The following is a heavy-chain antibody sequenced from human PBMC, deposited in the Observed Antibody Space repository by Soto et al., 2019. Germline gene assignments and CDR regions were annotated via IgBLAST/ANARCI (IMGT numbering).Heavy chain of an antibody. J-gene: IGHJ6*02. CDR2: ISGSGGST. Sequence: PGGSLRLSCAASGFTFSSYAMSWVRQAPGKGLEWVSAISGSGGSTYYADSVKGRFTISRDNSKNTLYLQMNSLRAEDTAVYYCAKKGRTPPGIHGRYNWNKKGYYYYGMDVWGQGTTVTVSS. D-gene: IGHD1-20*01. CDR1: GFTFSSYA. V-gene: IGHV3-23*01. CDR3: AKKGRTPPGIHGRYNWNKKGYYYYGMDV.